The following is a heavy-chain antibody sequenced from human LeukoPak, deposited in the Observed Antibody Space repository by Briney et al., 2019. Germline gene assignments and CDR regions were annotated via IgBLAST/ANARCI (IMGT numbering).Heavy chain of an antibody. J-gene: IGHJ3*02. D-gene: IGHD3-22*01. CDR3: ANVKGLYYYDSSGYYYPDAFDI. CDR2: ISAYNGNT. CDR1: GYTFTSYG. Sequence: GASVKVSCKASGYTFTSYGISWVRQAPGQGLEWMGWISAYNGNTNYAQKLQGRVTMTTDTSTSTAYMELRSLRSDDTAVYYCANVKGLYYYDSSGYYYPDAFDIWGQGTMVTVSS. V-gene: IGHV1-18*01.